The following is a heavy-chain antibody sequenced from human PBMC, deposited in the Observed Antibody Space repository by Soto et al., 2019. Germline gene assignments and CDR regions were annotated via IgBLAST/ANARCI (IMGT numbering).Heavy chain of an antibody. CDR3: ASHPTVTEYYFDY. CDR2: IYYSGST. Sequence: QVQLQESGPGLVKPSETLSLTCTVSGGSISSYYWSWIRQPPGKGLEWIGYIYYSGSTNYNPSLKSLATIAVDTSKNQFSLKLISVTDADTAVYYCASHPTVTEYYFDYWGQGTLVTVSS. CDR1: GGSISSYY. D-gene: IGHD4-17*01. J-gene: IGHJ4*02. V-gene: IGHV4-59*08.